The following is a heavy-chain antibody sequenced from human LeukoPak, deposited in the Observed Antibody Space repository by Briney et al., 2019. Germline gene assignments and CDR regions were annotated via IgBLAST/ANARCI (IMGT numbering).Heavy chain of an antibody. CDR1: GGSISSYY. Sequence: SETLSLTCTVSGGSISSYYWSWIRQPPGKGLEWIGYIYYSGSTNYNPSLKSRVTISVDTSKNQFSLKLSSVTAADTAVYYCARGRRATAKDYYYMDVWGKGTTVTVSS. D-gene: IGHD2-21*02. J-gene: IGHJ6*03. V-gene: IGHV4-59*08. CDR3: ARGRRATAKDYYYMDV. CDR2: IYYSGST.